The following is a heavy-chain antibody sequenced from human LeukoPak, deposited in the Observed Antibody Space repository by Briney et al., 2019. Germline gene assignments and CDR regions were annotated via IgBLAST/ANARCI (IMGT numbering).Heavy chain of an antibody. CDR3: ARAQYYYDSSGSYYVGFDY. V-gene: IGHV3-74*01. CDR2: INSDGSST. Sequence: GGSLRLSCAASGFTFSSYWMYWVRQAPGKGLVWVSRINSDGSSTSYADSVKGRFTISRDNTKNTLFLQMNSLRAEDTAVYYCARAQYYYDSSGSYYVGFDYWGQGTLVTVSS. CDR1: GFTFSSYW. J-gene: IGHJ4*02. D-gene: IGHD3-22*01.